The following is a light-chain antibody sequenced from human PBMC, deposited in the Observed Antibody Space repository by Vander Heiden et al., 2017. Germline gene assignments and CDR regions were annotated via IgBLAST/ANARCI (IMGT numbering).Light chain of an antibody. CDR3: QQYENLPLT. Sequence: DIQMTQSPSSLSASVGDRVTITCQASQDISNYLNWYQQKPGKAPKLLIYDASNLETGVPSRCSGSGSGTDFTFTISSLQPEDIATDYCQQYENLPLTFGGGTKVEIK. J-gene: IGKJ4*01. CDR1: QDISNY. CDR2: DAS. V-gene: IGKV1-33*01.